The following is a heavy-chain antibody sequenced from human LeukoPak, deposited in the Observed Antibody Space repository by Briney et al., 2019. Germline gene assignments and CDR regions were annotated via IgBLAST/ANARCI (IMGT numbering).Heavy chain of an antibody. J-gene: IGHJ4*02. CDR1: GFTFSTYT. D-gene: IGHD6-19*01. CDR3: ARDSHSSGWYNFDY. CDR2: ISYDGSNK. Sequence: GGSLRLSCTASGFTFSTYTMHWVRQAPGKGLEWVAVISYDGSNKYYADSVKGRFTISRDNSKNTLYLQMNSLRAEDTAVYYCARDSHSSGWYNFDYWGQGTLVTVSS. V-gene: IGHV3-30-3*01.